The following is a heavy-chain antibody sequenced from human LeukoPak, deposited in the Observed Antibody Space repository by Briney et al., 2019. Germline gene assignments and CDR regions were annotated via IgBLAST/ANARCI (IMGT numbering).Heavy chain of an antibody. CDR2: ISGSGGST. CDR3: ATHSVTTSMFDY. V-gene: IGHV3-23*01. D-gene: IGHD4-17*01. CDR1: GFTFSSYA. J-gene: IGHJ4*02. Sequence: GGSLRLSCAASGFTFSSYAMSWVRQAPGKGLEWVSAISGSGGSTYYADNVKGRFTISRDNSKNTLYLQMTSLRAQDTAVYYCATHSVTTSMFDYWGQGTLVTVSS.